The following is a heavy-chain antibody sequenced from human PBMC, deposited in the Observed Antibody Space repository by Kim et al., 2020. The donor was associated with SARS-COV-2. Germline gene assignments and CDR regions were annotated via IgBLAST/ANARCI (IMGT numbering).Heavy chain of an antibody. D-gene: IGHD6-19*01. CDR3: VGGGGWNS. Sequence: SQTLSLTCAISGDSVSSNSGAWNWIRQSPSRGLEWLGRTYYRSKWYNHYAISVKSRITINPDTSKNQFSLQLKSVTPEATAVYYCVGGGGWNSWGQATLVTVSS. J-gene: IGHJ4*02. V-gene: IGHV6-1*01. CDR2: TYYRSKWYN. CDR1: GDSVSSNSGA.